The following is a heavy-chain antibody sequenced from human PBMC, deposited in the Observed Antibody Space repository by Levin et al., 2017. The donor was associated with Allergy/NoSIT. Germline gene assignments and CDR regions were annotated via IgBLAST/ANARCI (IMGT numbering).Heavy chain of an antibody. V-gene: IGHV1-8*01. CDR2: MNPNRGNT. D-gene: IGHD3-22*01. CDR1: GYTFTTYD. Sequence: ASVKVSCKASGYTFTTYDINWVRQATGQGLEWMGWMNPNRGNTGYAQKFQGRVTMTWDTSISTVYMELSNLRSEDTAFYYCARMDYDKTPTVNWFDPWGQGTLVTVSS. CDR3: ARMDYDKTPTVNWFDP. J-gene: IGHJ5*02.